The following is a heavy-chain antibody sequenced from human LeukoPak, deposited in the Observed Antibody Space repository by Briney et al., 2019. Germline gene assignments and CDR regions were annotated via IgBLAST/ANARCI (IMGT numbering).Heavy chain of an antibody. CDR2: INHSGST. CDR3: ARGGRAYYDSSGYSQREEFDY. J-gene: IGHJ4*02. V-gene: IGHV4-34*01. CDR1: GGSFSVYY. Sequence: SETLSLTCAVYGGSFSVYYWSWIRQPPGKGLEWIGEINHSGSTNYNPSLKSRVTISVDTSKNQFSLKLSSVTAADTAVYYCARGGRAYYDSSGYSQREEFDYWGQGTLVTVSS. D-gene: IGHD3-22*01.